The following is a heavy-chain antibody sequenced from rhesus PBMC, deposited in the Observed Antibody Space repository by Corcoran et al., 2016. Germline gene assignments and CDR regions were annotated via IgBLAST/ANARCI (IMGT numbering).Heavy chain of an antibody. CDR2: INTGGGST. J-gene: IGHJ3*01. D-gene: IGHD3-9*01. V-gene: IGHV3-8*01. CDR1: GFTFGSYG. Sequence: EVQLVESGGGLVQPGGSLRLSCAASGFTFGSYGMHWASQAPGKGLEWVSAINTGGGSTWYTDSLKGRFTISRENAKNTLYLQMDSLIAEDTAVYYCATGTRNAFDFWGQGLRVTVSS. CDR3: ATGTRNAFDF.